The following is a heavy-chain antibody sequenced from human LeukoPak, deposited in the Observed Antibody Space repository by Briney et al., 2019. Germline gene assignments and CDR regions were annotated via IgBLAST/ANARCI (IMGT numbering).Heavy chain of an antibody. CDR3: ARHGSSWLSNHYFDY. CDR2: IYPGDSDT. CDR1: GYSFTSYW. D-gene: IGHD6-13*01. Sequence: RESLKISCKGSGYSFTSYWIGWVRQMPGKGLEWMGIIYPGDSDTRYGPSFQGQVTISADKSISTAYLQWSSLKASDTAMYYCARHGSSWLSNHYFDYWGQGTLVTVSS. J-gene: IGHJ4*02. V-gene: IGHV5-51*01.